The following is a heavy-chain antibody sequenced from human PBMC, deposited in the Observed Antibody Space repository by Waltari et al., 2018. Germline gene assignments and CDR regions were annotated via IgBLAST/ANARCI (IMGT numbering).Heavy chain of an antibody. Sequence: QVQLVQSGAEVKKPGASVKVSCKASGYTFTSYAMHWVRQAPGQRLEWMGWINAGNGKTKYSQKFQGRVTITRDTSASTAYMELSSLRSEDTAVYYCARDARGSSSSWYGCFDYWGQGTLVTVSS. CDR1: GYTFTSYA. CDR3: ARDARGSSSSWYGCFDY. J-gene: IGHJ4*02. V-gene: IGHV1-3*01. D-gene: IGHD6-13*01. CDR2: INAGNGKT.